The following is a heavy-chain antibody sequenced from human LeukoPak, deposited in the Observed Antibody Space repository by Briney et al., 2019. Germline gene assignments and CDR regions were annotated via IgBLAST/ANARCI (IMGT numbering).Heavy chain of an antibody. CDR3: ARRSPNYYFDY. Sequence: HELDSVKGRFTISRDNAKNSLYLQMNSLRAEDTAVYYCARRSPNYYFDYWGQGTPVTVS. J-gene: IGHJ4*02. V-gene: IGHV3-7*01.